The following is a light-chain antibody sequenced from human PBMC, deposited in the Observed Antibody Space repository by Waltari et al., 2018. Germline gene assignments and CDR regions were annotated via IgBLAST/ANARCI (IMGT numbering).Light chain of an antibody. CDR2: DVS. Sequence: QSALTQPASVSGSPGQSITISCTGTSSDVGGYNYVSWYQQHPGKAPKLMIYDVSDRPSGVSNRFSVSKSGNTASLTISGLQAEDEADYYCSSYTISSTVVFGGGTKLTVL. CDR3: SSYTISSTVV. J-gene: IGLJ2*01. CDR1: SSDVGGYNY. V-gene: IGLV2-14*03.